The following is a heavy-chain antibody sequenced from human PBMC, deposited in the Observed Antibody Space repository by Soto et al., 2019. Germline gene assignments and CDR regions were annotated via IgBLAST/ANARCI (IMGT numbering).Heavy chain of an antibody. CDR3: ARNRMVRGVRAGVDV. J-gene: IGHJ6*02. V-gene: IGHV1-69*12. CDR1: GGTFSSYA. CDR2: IIPIFGTA. D-gene: IGHD3-10*01. Sequence: QVQLVQSGAEVKKPGSSVKVSCKASGGTFSSYAISWVRQAPGQGLEWMGGIIPIFGTANYAQKFQGRVTITADESPIKAYMGLSSLRSEDTAEYYCARNRMVRGVRAGVDVWGQGTTVTVSS.